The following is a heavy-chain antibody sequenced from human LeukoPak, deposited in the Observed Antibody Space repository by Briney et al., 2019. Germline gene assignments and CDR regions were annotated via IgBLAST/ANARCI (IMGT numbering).Heavy chain of an antibody. D-gene: IGHD1-26*01. CDR1: GFTVSSNY. CDR2: IYSGGST. CDR3: ARDRAWDYLDS. V-gene: IGHV3-53*01. J-gene: IGHJ4*02. Sequence: PGGSLRLSCAASGFTVSSNYMSWVRQAPGKGLEWVSVIYSGGSTYYADSVKGRFTISRDNSKNTLYLQMNSLRAEDTAVYYCARDRAWDYLDSWDQGPLVTVSS.